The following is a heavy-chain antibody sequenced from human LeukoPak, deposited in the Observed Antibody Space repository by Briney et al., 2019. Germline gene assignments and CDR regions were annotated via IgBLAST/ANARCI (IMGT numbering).Heavy chain of an antibody. D-gene: IGHD2-15*01. Sequence: SETLSLTCAVYGGSFSGYYWSWIRQPPGKGLEWIAEINHSGSTNYNPSLKSRVTISVDTSKNQFSLKLSSVTAADTAVYYCARAFLVGYSPEEYFFDYWGQGTLVTVSS. CDR3: ARAFLVGYSPEEYFFDY. V-gene: IGHV4-34*01. J-gene: IGHJ4*02. CDR2: INHSGST. CDR1: GGSFSGYY.